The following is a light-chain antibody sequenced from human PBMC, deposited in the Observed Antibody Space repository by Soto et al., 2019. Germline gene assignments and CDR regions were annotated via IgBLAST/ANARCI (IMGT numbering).Light chain of an antibody. Sequence: QSALTQPASVSGSPGQSITVSCTGTSSDVGYYNYVSWYQQHPGKAPKLMIYEVTYRPSGISNRFSGSKSGNTASLTISGLQAEDEADYYCSSYTSSSTGVFGGGTKLTVL. J-gene: IGLJ3*02. CDR1: SSDVGYYNY. V-gene: IGLV2-14*01. CDR2: EVT. CDR3: SSYTSSSTGV.